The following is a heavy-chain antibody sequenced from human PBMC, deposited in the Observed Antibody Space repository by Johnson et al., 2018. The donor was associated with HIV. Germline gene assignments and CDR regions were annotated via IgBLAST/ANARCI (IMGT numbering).Heavy chain of an antibody. J-gene: IGHJ3*02. CDR3: AREGIWYCSGGSCYGAFDI. V-gene: IGHV3-30-3*01. Sequence: QMLLVESGGGVVQPGGSLRLSCAASGFTFSSYALHWVRQAPGKGLDWVAIISYDGSNEYYADSVKGRFTISRDNSKNTLYLQMNSLRAGGTAVYYCAREGIWYCSGGSCYGAFDIWGQGTMVTVSS. CDR2: ISYDGSNE. CDR1: GFTFSSYA. D-gene: IGHD2-15*01.